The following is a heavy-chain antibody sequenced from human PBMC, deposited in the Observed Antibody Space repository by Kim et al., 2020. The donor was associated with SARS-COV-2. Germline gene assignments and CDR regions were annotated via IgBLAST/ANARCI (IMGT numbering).Heavy chain of an antibody. CDR2: IYYSGST. CDR3: ARQSITIFGVVIMGDFDY. Sequence: SETLSLTCTVSGGSISSSSYYWGWIRQPPGKGLEWIGSIYYSGSTYYNPSLKSRVTISVDTSKNKFSLKLSSVTAADTAVYYCARQSITIFGVVIMGDFDYWGQGTLVTVSS. J-gene: IGHJ4*02. D-gene: IGHD3-3*01. CDR1: GGSISSSSYY. V-gene: IGHV4-39*01.